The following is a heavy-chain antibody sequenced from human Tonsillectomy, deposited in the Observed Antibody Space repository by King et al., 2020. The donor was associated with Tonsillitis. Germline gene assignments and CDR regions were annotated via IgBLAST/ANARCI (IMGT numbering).Heavy chain of an antibody. CDR2: IRQDGSDI. CDR1: GFTFRSYW. V-gene: IGHV3-7*03. Sequence: DVQLVESGGGLVQPGGSLRLSCVVSGFTFRSYWMTWVRQPPGKAPEWVASIRQDGSDIYYVDSVKGRFTISRDNAKNSLFLQMNSLRVEDTAVYYCARELRVSYWGQGTLVTVSS. CDR3: ARELRVSY. J-gene: IGHJ4*02. D-gene: IGHD2-21*01.